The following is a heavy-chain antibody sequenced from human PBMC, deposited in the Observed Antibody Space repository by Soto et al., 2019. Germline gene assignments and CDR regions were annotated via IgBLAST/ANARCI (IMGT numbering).Heavy chain of an antibody. CDR1: GFTFSGHW. V-gene: IGHV3-74*03. CDR3: AREAGYCSRTSCYRRAFDP. J-gene: IGHJ3*01. D-gene: IGHD2-2*01. Sequence: EVQLVESGGDLVRPGGSLRLSCAASGFTFSGHWMHWVRQVPGKGLEWVSRVNTDGGTSAYADSVKGRFTISRVNAKNTRYLQMSGLRAEDAAVSYCAREAGYCSRTSCYRRAFDPWGQGTTVSVSS. CDR2: VNTDGGTS.